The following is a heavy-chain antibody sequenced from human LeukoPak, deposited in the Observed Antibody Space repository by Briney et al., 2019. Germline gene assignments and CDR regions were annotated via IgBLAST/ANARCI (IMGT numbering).Heavy chain of an antibody. D-gene: IGHD2-15*01. CDR3: VRAAGICSGSSCYPNWFDR. V-gene: IGHV3-23*01. Sequence: GGSLRLPCAASEFTFTTYAMSWVRQAPGKGLEWVSAVSAGATTWYADSVKGRFIISRDNSKNTLYLQMNSLRVEDSALYYCVRAAGICSGSSCYPNWFDRWGQGTLVTASS. CDR1: EFTFTTYA. J-gene: IGHJ5*02. CDR2: VSAGATT.